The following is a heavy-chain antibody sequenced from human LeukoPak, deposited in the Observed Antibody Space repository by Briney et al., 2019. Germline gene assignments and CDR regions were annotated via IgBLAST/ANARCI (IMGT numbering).Heavy chain of an antibody. V-gene: IGHV3-21*01. CDR2: ISSSSSYI. D-gene: IGHD6-19*01. J-gene: IGHJ5*02. CDR3: ARGALAVAGTTWFDP. Sequence: GGSLRLSCAASGFTFSSYSMNWVRQAPGKGLEWVSSISSSSSYIYYADSVEGRFTISRDNAKNSLYLQMNSLRAEDTAVYYCARGALAVAGTTWFDPWGQGTLVTVSS. CDR1: GFTFSSYS.